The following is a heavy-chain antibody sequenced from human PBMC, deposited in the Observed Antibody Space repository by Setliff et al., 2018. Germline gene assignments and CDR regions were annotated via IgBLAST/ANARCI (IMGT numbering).Heavy chain of an antibody. D-gene: IGHD6-19*01. Sequence: SETLSLTCTVSDASIGGSGYYWGWIRQPPGKGPEWIGNIHYSGSTHYNPSLKSRVTISVDTSKNQFSLKLTSVTAADAAVYYCARLLAGTGGFFYYGVDVWGQGTTVTVSS. V-gene: IGHV4-39*07. CDR3: ARLLAGTGGFFYYGVDV. J-gene: IGHJ6*02. CDR1: DASIGGSGYY. CDR2: IHYSGST.